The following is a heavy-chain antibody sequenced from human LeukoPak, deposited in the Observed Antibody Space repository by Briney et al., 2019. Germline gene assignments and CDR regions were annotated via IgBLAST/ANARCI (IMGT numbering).Heavy chain of an antibody. CDR2: ISGSGGST. J-gene: IGHJ4*02. D-gene: IGHD3-9*01. CDR1: GFTFSSYA. CDR3: ARGHYEGPYYDILAGYYGFDF. Sequence: GGSLRLSCAASGFTFSSYAMSWVRQAPGNGLEWVSAISGSGGSTYYADSVKGRFSISRDNSKNMVYLQMNSLTTEDTAVYYCARGHYEGPYYDILAGYYGFDFWGLGTLVTVSS. V-gene: IGHV3-23*01.